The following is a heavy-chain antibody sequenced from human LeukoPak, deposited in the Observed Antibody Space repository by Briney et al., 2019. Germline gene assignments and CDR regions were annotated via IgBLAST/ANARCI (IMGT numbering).Heavy chain of an antibody. CDR1: GFTYSTYL. J-gene: IGHJ6*02. Sequence: GGALRPSSAASGFTYSTYLVTWGRPAPGKGLEWVANIKQDESEKYYVDSVKGRFTISRDNAKSSLFLQMNSLGVEDTAVYYCVRAMDVWGQGTTVTVSS. CDR3: VRAMDV. V-gene: IGHV3-7*03. CDR2: IKQDESEK.